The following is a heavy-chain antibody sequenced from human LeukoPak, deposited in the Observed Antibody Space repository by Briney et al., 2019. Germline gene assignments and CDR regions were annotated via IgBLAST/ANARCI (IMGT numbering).Heavy chain of an antibody. J-gene: IGHJ5*02. V-gene: IGHV1-2*02. CDR3: AREDYCSSTSCYYSAKYNWFDP. CDR2: INPNSGGT. Sequence: ASVKVSCKASGYTFTGYYMHWVRQAPGQGLEWMGWINPNSGGTNYAQKFQGRVTMTRDTSISTAYMELSRLRSGDTAVYYCAREDYCSSTSCYYSAKYNWFDPWGQGTLVTVSS. D-gene: IGHD2-2*01. CDR1: GYTFTGYY.